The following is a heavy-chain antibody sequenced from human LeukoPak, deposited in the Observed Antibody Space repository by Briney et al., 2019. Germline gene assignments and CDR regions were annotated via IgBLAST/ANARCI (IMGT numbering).Heavy chain of an antibody. CDR2: IYYSGST. CDR1: SGSISSYH. CDR3: ARVSVYYDSSGYSYNWFDP. V-gene: IGHV4-59*01. J-gene: IGHJ5*02. Sequence: PSETLSLTCTVSSGSISSYHWSCIRQPPGKGLEWNGYIYYSGSTNYNPSLKSRVTISVDTSNNQFSLKLSSVTAADTAVYYCARVSVYYDSSGYSYNWFDPWGQGTLVTVSS. D-gene: IGHD3-22*01.